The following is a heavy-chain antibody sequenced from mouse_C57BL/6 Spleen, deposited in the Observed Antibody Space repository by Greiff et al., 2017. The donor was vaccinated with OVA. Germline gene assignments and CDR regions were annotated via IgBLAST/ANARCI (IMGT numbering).Heavy chain of an antibody. Sequence: VKLMESGAELVKPGASVKLSCKASGYTFTEYSIHWVKQRSGQGLEWIGWFYPGSGSIKYNEKFKDKATLTADKSSSTGYMELSRLTSEDSAVYFCARHVNWDAMDYWGQGTSVTVSS. D-gene: IGHD4-1*01. CDR3: ARHVNWDAMDY. J-gene: IGHJ4*01. CDR2: FYPGSGSI. V-gene: IGHV1-62-2*01. CDR1: GYTFTEYS.